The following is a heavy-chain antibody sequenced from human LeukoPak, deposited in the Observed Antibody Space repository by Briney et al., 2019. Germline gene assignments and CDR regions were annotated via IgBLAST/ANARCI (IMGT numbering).Heavy chain of an antibody. V-gene: IGHV3-9*01. J-gene: IGHJ5*02. CDR2: ISWNSGSI. Sequence: GGSLRLSCAASGFTFDDYAMHWVRQAPGKGLEWVSGISWNSGSIGYADSVKGRFTISRDNAKNSLYLQMNSLRAEDTAVYYCASRGNPWGQGTLVTVSS. CDR1: GFTFDDYA. CDR3: ASRGNP.